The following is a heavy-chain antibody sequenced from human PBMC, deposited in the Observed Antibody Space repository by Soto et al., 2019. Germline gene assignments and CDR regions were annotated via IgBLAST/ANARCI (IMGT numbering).Heavy chain of an antibody. CDR2: AGPGGSST. J-gene: IGHJ4*02. V-gene: IGHV3-23*01. CDR1: GFTFGSYA. Sequence: GGSLRLSCAASGFTFGSYAMSWVRLAPGKGLEWVSVAGPGGSSTFYADSVRGRFTISRDNVENTLYLQMNSLRVADTALYFCARTYYYDSTGYYRTFDYWGQGTLVTVSS. D-gene: IGHD3-22*01. CDR3: ARTYYYDSTGYYRTFDY.